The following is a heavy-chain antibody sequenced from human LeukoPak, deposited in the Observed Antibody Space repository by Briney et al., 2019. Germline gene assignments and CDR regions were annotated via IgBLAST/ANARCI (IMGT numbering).Heavy chain of an antibody. J-gene: IGHJ5*02. D-gene: IGHD2-2*01. CDR1: GYTFTGYY. Sequence: GASVKVSCKASGYTFTGYYMHWVRQAPGQGLEWMGWINPNSGGTNYAQTFQGWVTMTRDTSISTAYMELSRLRSDDTAVYYCARASCSSTFYYVPSPWWFDPWGQGTLVTVSS. CDR3: ARASCSSTFYYVPSPWWFDP. CDR2: INPNSGGT. V-gene: IGHV1-2*04.